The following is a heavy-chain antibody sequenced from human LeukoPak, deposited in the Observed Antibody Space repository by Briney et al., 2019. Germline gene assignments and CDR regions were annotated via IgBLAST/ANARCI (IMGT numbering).Heavy chain of an antibody. CDR2: ISGYNGDT. J-gene: IGHJ6*02. D-gene: IGHD2-15*01. Sequence: ASVKVSCKASGYTFTAYGFSWVRQAPGQGLEWMGWISGYNGDTNYAQRLQGRVTLTTDTSTSTGYMELRSLRSDDTAVYYCARLGSPFDIVPNTMDVWGQGTTVTVPS. CDR1: GYTFTAYG. CDR3: ARLGSPFDIVPNTMDV. V-gene: IGHV1-18*01.